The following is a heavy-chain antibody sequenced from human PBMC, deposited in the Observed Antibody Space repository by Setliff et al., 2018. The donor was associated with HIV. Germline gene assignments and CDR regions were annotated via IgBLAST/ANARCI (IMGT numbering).Heavy chain of an antibody. V-gene: IGHV4-31*03. CDR3: ARRRWELLKRGAAFDI. CDR1: GGSVSSGGYY. Sequence: KPSETLSLTCTVTGGSVSSGGYYWNWIRQRPGKGLEWIGHIYYSGSTSYNPSLKSRVTISVDTSTNVFSLKVNSVTAADTAVYYCARRRWELLKRGAAFDIWGQGTMVTVS. CDR2: IYYSGST. J-gene: IGHJ3*02. D-gene: IGHD1-26*01.